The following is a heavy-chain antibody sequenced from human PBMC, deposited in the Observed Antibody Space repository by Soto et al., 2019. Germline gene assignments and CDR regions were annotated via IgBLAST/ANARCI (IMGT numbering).Heavy chain of an antibody. CDR1: GYTFSNYG. J-gene: IGHJ5*02. V-gene: IGHV1-18*01. Sequence: ASVKVSCKTSGYTFSNYGITWVRQAPGQPLGWLGWISLYSDGANYAQKFQGRVSMTTDTSTTTAYMELRSLRSDDTAVYYCARVVPGAEAWFGPWGQGTLVTVSS. CDR2: ISLYSDGA. CDR3: ARVVPGAEAWFGP. D-gene: IGHD2-2*01.